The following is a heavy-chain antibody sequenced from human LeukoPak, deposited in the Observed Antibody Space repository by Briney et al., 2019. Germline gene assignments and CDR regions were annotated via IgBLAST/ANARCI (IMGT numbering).Heavy chain of an antibody. J-gene: IGHJ5*02. CDR1: GYTFTGYY. Sequence: ASVKVSCKASGYTFTGYYMHWVRQAPGQGLEWMGWINPNSGGTNYAQKFQGRVTMTRDTSISTAYMELSRLRSDDTAVYCCAREEAAYYYDSSEKNWFDPWSQGTLVTVSS. CDR2: INPNSGGT. CDR3: AREEAAYYYDSSEKNWFDP. D-gene: IGHD3-22*01. V-gene: IGHV1-2*02.